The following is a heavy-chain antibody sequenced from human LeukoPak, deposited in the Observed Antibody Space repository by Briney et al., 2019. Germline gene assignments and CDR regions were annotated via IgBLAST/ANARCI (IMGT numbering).Heavy chain of an antibody. Sequence: PSEALSLTCTVSGGSISSSISYWVWIRQPPGKGLEWIGTIYYSGSTYYNPSLKSRVTISVDTSKNQFSLKLSSVIAADTAVYYCARDTGPSGTAFDYWGQGTLVTVSS. CDR1: GGSISSSISY. J-gene: IGHJ4*02. V-gene: IGHV4-39*07. CDR2: IYYSGST. D-gene: IGHD2-2*01. CDR3: ARDTGPSGTAFDY.